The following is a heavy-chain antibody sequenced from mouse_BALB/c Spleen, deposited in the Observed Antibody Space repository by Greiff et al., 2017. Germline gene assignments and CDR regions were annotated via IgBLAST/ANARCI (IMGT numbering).Heavy chain of an antibody. CDR1: GFTFSSYA. Sequence: EVKLVESGGGLVKPGGSLKLSCAASGFTFSSYAMSWVRQTPEKRLEWVASISSGGSTYYPDSVKGRFTISRDNARNILYLQMSSLRSEDTAMYYCAREGYGAMDYWGQGTSVTVSS. CDR3: AREGYGAMDY. V-gene: IGHV5-6-5*01. J-gene: IGHJ4*01. D-gene: IGHD2-2*01. CDR2: ISSGGST.